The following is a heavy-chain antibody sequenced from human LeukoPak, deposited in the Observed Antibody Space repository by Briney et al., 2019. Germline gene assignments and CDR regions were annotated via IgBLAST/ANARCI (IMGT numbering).Heavy chain of an antibody. V-gene: IGHV4-59*12. CDR1: GGSISSYY. D-gene: IGHD2-21*02. CDR2: IYYSGST. J-gene: IGHJ3*02. Sequence: PSETLSLTCTVSGGSISSYYWSWIRQPPGKGLEWIGYIYYSGSTNYNPSLKSRVTISVDTSKNQFSLKLSSVTAADTAVYYCARDQAYCGGDCPLDAFDIWGQGTMVTVSS. CDR3: ARDQAYCGGDCPLDAFDI.